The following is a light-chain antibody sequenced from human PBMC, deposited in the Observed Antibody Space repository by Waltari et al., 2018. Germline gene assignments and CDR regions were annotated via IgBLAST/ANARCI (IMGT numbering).Light chain of an antibody. Sequence: QSVLTQPPSVSGPPGQRVTIPATGSGSTIGAGYNVNWYQLLPGTAPKPLIYGINNRPSGVPDRFSGSRSATSASLAISGLQAEDEAYYYCQSSDSTLYGVVFGGGTKLTVL. CDR3: QSSDSTLYGVV. CDR2: GIN. J-gene: IGLJ2*01. V-gene: IGLV1-40*01. CDR1: GSTIGAGYN.